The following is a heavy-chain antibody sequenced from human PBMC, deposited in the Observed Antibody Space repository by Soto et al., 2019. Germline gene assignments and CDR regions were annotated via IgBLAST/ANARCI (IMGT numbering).Heavy chain of an antibody. J-gene: IGHJ2*01. D-gene: IGHD5-12*01. V-gene: IGHV3-23*01. CDR2: ISGSGGST. CDR3: AKDEMPTITDWYFDL. Sequence: EVQLLESGGGLVQPGGSLRLSCAASGFTFSSYAMSWVRQAPGKGLEWVSAISGSGGSTYYADSVKGRFTISRDNSKNTLYLQMKSLRAEDTAVFYCAKDEMPTITDWYFDLWGRGTLVTVSS. CDR1: GFTFSSYA.